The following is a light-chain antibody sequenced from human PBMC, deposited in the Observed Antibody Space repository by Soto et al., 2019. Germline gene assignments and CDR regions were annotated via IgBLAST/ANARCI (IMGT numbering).Light chain of an antibody. V-gene: IGKV3-20*01. Sequence: ETVLTQSPGTLSLSPGERATLSCRASQSVSSSYLAWYQQKPGQAPRLLIYGASSRATGIPDRFSGSGSGTDFTLTISRLEPEDFAVYYCQQYGSSPQTFGQGTNVEIK. CDR3: QQYGSSPQT. CDR1: QSVSSSY. J-gene: IGKJ1*01. CDR2: GAS.